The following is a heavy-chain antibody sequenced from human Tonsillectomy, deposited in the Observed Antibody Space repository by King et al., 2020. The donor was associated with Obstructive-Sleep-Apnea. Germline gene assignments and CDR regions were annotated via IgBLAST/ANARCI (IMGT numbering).Heavy chain of an antibody. Sequence: VQLVESGGGLVQPGGSLRLSCAASGFTFSSYAMSWVRQAPGKGLEWVSAISGSGGSTYYADSVKGRFTISRDNSKNTLYLQMNSLRAEDTAVYYCAKEYCSGSYDYYYGMDVWGQGTTVTVSS. CDR3: AKEYCSGSYDYYYGMDV. V-gene: IGHV3-23*04. D-gene: IGHD3-10*01. J-gene: IGHJ6*02. CDR2: ISGSGGST. CDR1: GFTFSSYA.